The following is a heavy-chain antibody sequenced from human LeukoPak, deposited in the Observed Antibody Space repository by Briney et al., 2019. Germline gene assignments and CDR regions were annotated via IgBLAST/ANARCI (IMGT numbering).Heavy chain of an antibody. D-gene: IGHD4-23*01. CDR1: GFTFSSYW. V-gene: IGHV3-74*01. Sequence: PGGSLRLSCAASGFTFSSYWMNWVRQVPGKGLVWVSRMASDGNNRDYADSVKGRFTISRDNAKNTLYLQMNSLRVEDTAVYYCARGRPHGNDYWGQGTLVTVSS. J-gene: IGHJ4*02. CDR3: ARGRPHGNDY. CDR2: MASDGNNR.